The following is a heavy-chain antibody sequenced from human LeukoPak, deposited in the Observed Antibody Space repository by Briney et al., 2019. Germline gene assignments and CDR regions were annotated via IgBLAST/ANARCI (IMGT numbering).Heavy chain of an antibody. Sequence: GGSLRLSCAASGFTVSSNYMSWVRQAPGKGLEWVSVIYSGGSTYYADSVKGRFTITRDNSKSTLYLQLNSLRAEDTAVYYCAGAGSGSYYYYYMDVWGKGTTVTVSS. J-gene: IGHJ6*03. V-gene: IGHV3-66*02. D-gene: IGHD3-10*01. CDR1: GFTVSSNY. CDR2: IYSGGST. CDR3: AGAGSGSYYYYYMDV.